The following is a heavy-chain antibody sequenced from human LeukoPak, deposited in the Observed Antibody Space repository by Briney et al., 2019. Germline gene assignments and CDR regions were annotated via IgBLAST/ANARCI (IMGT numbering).Heavy chain of an antibody. J-gene: IGHJ4*02. D-gene: IGHD3-9*01. CDR1: GFTFSSYG. Sequence: GRSLRLSCAASGFTFSSYGMHWVRQAPGKGLEWVAVIWYDGSNKYYADSVKGRFTISRDNSKNTLYLQMNSLRAEDTAVYYCARDFRYSDWTNYFDYWGQGTLVTVSS. CDR2: IWYDGSNK. V-gene: IGHV3-33*01. CDR3: ARDFRYSDWTNYFDY.